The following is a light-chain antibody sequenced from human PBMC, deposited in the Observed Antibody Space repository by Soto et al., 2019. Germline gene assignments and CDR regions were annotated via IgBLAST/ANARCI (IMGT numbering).Light chain of an antibody. CDR2: GAS. Sequence: EIVLTQSPGTLSLSPGERVTLSWGTSQTISNNHLAWYQQKPGQAPRLLIHGASNRATGIPDRFSGSGSGTDFTLTFSRLEPEDFAVYYCEYYGSSITFGGGTKVDI. CDR3: EYYGSSIT. J-gene: IGKJ4*01. CDR1: QTISNNH. V-gene: IGKV3-20*01.